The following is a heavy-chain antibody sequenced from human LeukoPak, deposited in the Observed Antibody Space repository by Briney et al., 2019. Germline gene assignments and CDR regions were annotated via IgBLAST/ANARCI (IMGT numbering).Heavy chain of an antibody. CDR1: GYTLTKLS. CDR3: ATSYFDILTGYRPLSY. Sequence: GASVTVSCKVSGYTLTKLSMHWVRQAPGKGLEWMGGFDPENGETVHAQKFQGRVSMTEDTSTDTAYMELSSLRSEDTAMYYCATSYFDILTGYRPLSYWGQGTLVTVSS. D-gene: IGHD3-9*01. V-gene: IGHV1-24*01. J-gene: IGHJ4*02. CDR2: FDPENGET.